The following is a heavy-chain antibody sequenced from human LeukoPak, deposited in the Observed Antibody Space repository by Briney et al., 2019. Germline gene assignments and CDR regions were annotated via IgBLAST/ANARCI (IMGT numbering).Heavy chain of an antibody. CDR2: ISGSGGST. V-gene: IGHV3-23*01. D-gene: IGHD6-13*01. Sequence: PGGSLRLSCAASGFTFSSYAMSWVRQAPGKGLEWVSGISGSGGSTYYADPVKGRFTVSRDNAKNSLYLQMNSLRAEDMAMYYCARWEKSSSWYCDYWGQGTLVTVSS. CDR3: ARWEKSSSWYCDY. CDR1: GFTFSSYA. J-gene: IGHJ4*02.